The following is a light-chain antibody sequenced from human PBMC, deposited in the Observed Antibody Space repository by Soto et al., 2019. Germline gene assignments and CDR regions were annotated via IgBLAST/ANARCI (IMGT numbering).Light chain of an antibody. J-gene: IGKJ4*01. V-gene: IGKV3-20*01. CDR1: QSVANNY. CDR2: DAS. Sequence: EIVLTQSPGTLSLSPGERATLSCRASQSVANNYLAWYQQKPGQAPRFLIYDASSRATGIPDRSSGSGSGTDFTLTISRLEPEDFAVYYCEQYGTTPLTFGGGTKVEIK. CDR3: EQYGTTPLT.